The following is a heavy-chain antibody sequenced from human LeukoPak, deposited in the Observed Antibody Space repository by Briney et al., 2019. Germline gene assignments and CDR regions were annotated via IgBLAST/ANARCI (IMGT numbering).Heavy chain of an antibody. CDR3: ARGNVLRYFDWITFDY. V-gene: IGHV1-46*01. D-gene: IGHD3-9*01. CDR2: INPSGGST. J-gene: IGHJ4*02. Sequence: ASVKVSCKASGYTFTSYYMHWVRQAPGQGLEWMGIINPSGGSTSYAQKFQGRVTMTRDTSTSTVYMELSSLRSEDTAVYYCARGNVLRYFDWITFDYWGQGTLVTVSS. CDR1: GYTFTSYY.